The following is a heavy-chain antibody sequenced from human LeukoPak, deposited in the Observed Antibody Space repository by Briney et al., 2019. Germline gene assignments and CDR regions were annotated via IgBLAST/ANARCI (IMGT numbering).Heavy chain of an antibody. V-gene: IGHV3-21*01. CDR3: ARGSGSGDGYNYSDY. J-gene: IGHJ4*02. CDR2: ITPSSSFI. CDR1: GFTFSSYN. Sequence: GSLRLSCAASGFTFSSYNMNWVRQAPGKGLEWVSSITPSSSFIYYAHSVKGRFTISRDYAKNSLYLQMNGLRAEDTAVYYCARGSGSGDGYNYSDYWGQGTLVTVSS. D-gene: IGHD5-24*01.